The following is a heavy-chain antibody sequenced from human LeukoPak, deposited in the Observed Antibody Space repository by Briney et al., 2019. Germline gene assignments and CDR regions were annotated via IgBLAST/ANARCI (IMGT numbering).Heavy chain of an antibody. D-gene: IGHD3-22*01. CDR2: ISAYNGNT. Sequence: ASVKVSCKASVYTFTSYGISWVRQAPAQELEWMGWISAYNGNTNYAQKLRGRVTMTTDTSTSTAYMELRGLRSDDTAVYYCVRDKNYYDNSDPKYHFDYWGQGTLVTVSS. V-gene: IGHV1-18*01. CDR1: VYTFTSYG. J-gene: IGHJ4*02. CDR3: VRDKNYYDNSDPKYHFDY.